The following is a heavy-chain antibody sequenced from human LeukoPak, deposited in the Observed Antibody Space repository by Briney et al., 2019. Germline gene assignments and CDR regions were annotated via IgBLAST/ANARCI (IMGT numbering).Heavy chain of an antibody. CDR2: ISSSSSYI. CDR3: ERTHALATIDAFDI. V-gene: IGHV3-21*01. Sequence: GGSLLLSCAASGFPFSSYSMNWVRPAPGKGLEWVSSISSSSSYIYYADSVKGRFTISRDNAKNSLYLQMNSLRAEDTAVYYCERTHALATIDAFDIWGQGTMVTVSS. D-gene: IGHD5-24*01. CDR1: GFPFSSYS. J-gene: IGHJ3*02.